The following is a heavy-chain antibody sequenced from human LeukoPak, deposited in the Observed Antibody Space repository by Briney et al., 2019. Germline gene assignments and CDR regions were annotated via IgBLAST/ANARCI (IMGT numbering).Heavy chain of an antibody. CDR2: FDPEDGET. CDR3: ARDHDVSTAYSFDP. CDR1: GYTLTELS. J-gene: IGHJ5*02. V-gene: IGHV1-24*01. Sequence: GASVKVSCKVSGYTLTELSMHWVRQAPGKGLEWMGGFDPEDGETIYAQKFQGRVTMTEDTSTDTAYMELSSLTSDDTAVYYCARDHDVSTAYSFDPWGQGTLVTVSS. D-gene: IGHD3-9*01.